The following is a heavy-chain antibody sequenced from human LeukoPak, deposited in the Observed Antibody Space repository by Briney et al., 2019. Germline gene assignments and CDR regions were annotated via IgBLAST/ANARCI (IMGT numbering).Heavy chain of an antibody. CDR2: INYSGST. J-gene: IGHJ4*02. CDR3: ARSDSYYDSSGYSFNFDY. V-gene: IGHV4-59*12. D-gene: IGHD3-22*01. Sequence: SSETLSLTCTVSGGSISSYYWSWLRQPPGKGLEWIGHINYSGSTNYNPSLRSRVTISVDTSKNQFSLKLTSVTAADTAVYYCARSDSYYDSSGYSFNFDYWGQGTLVTVSS. CDR1: GGSISSYY.